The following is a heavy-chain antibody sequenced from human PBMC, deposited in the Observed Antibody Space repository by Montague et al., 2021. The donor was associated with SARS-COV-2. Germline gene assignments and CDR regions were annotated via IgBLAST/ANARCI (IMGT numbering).Heavy chain of an antibody. CDR2: ISWNSGSI. Sequence: SLRLSCAASGFTFDDYAMHWVRQAPGKGLEWVPGISWNSGSIGYADSVKGRFTISRDNAKNSLYLQMNSLRAEDTAMYYCAKAGSYYKEAYYLDYWGQGTLVTVSS. D-gene: IGHD3-10*01. CDR3: AKAGSYYKEAYYLDY. V-gene: IGHV3-9*01. J-gene: IGHJ4*02. CDR1: GFTFDDYA.